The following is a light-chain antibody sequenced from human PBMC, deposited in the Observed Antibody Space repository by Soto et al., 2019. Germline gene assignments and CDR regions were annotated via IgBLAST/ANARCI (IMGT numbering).Light chain of an antibody. Sequence: EIVLPQSPGTLSLSPGERATVSCRASQSVSSSYLAWYQQKPGQAPRLLIYGASSRATGITDRFSGSGSGTEFTLTISRLELEDFAVYSWQQYDNSPWAFGQGTKVDIK. CDR3: QQYDNSPWA. CDR1: QSVSSSY. J-gene: IGKJ1*01. V-gene: IGKV3-20*01. CDR2: GAS.